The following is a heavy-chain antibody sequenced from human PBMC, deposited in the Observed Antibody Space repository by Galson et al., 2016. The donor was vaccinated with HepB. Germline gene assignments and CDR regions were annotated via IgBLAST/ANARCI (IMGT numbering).Heavy chain of an antibody. CDR3: AGQVGATHDH. J-gene: IGHJ4*02. Sequence: QSGAEVKKPGESLKISCQGSGYSFAKYWIVWVRQMPGKGLEWMGIIYPGDSDTPSSPSFQGQVTISADKSISTAYLQWSSLKASDTAMYYCAGQVGATHDHWGQGTLVTVSS. CDR1: GYSFAKYW. CDR2: IYPGDSDT. V-gene: IGHV5-51*01. D-gene: IGHD1-26*01.